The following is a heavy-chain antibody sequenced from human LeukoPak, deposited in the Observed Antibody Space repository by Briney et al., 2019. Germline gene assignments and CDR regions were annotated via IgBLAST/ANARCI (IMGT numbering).Heavy chain of an antibody. CDR2: IISDGSST. J-gene: IGHJ4*02. D-gene: IGHD2-21*02. CDR3: ATANCGVDCYSGY. V-gene: IGHV3-74*01. CDR1: GFTFSSTW. Sequence: GGSLRLSCEVSGFTFSSTWMHWVRQAPGKGLVWVSRIISDGSSTSYADSVKGRFTISRDNAKNTLYLQRNIWRADDTAVFYWATANCGVDCYSGYWGQGTLVTVS.